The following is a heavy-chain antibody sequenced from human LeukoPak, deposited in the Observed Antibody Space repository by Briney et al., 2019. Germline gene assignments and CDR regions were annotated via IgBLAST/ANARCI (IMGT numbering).Heavy chain of an antibody. CDR3: ASLVVTAIPSHFDY. CDR2: IYYSGST. J-gene: IGHJ4*02. CDR1: GGSISSYY. V-gene: IGHV4-59*01. D-gene: IGHD2-21*02. Sequence: SETLSLTCTVSGGSISSYYWSWIRQPPGKGLEWIGYIYYSGSTNYNPSLKSRVTISVDTSKNQFSLKLSSVTAADTAVYYCASLVVTAIPSHFDYWGQGTLVTVSP.